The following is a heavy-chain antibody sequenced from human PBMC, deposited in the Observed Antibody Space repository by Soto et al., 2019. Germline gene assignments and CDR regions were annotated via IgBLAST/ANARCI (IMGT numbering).Heavy chain of an antibody. CDR2: IIPIFGTA. D-gene: IGHD2-2*01. CDR3: AREGYCSSTSCYHSGGCDY. V-gene: IGHV1-69*13. CDR1: GGTFSSYA. Sequence: ASVKVSCKASGGTFSSYAISWVRQAPGQGLEWMGGIIPIFGTANYEQKFQGRVTITEDESTSTAYMELSGLRSEDTAVYYCAREGYCSSTSCYHSGGCDYWGQGTLVTVSS. J-gene: IGHJ4*02.